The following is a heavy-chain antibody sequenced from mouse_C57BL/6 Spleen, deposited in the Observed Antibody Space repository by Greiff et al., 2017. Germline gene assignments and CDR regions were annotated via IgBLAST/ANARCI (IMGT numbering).Heavy chain of an antibody. CDR2: IYPGSGST. V-gene: IGHV1-55*01. CDR1: GYTFTSYW. CDR3: ARGYYEYDGDFDY. D-gene: IGHD2-4*01. J-gene: IGHJ2*01. Sequence: QVQLQQPGAELVKPGASVKMSCKASGYTFTSYWITWVKQRPGQGLEWIGDIYPGSGSTNYNEKFKSKATLTVDTSSSTAYMQLSSLTSEDSAVYYCARGYYEYDGDFDYWGQGTTLTVSS.